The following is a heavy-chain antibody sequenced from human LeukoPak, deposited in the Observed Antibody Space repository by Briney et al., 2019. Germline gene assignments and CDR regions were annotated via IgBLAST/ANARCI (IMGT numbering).Heavy chain of an antibody. CDR1: GYTFTSYD. CDR2: MNPNSGNT. J-gene: IGHJ5*02. D-gene: IGHD3-22*01. V-gene: IGHV1-8*03. Sequence: ASVKVSCKASGYTFTSYDINWVRQATGQGLEWMGWMNPNSGNTGYAQKFQGRVTITRNTSISTAYMELSSLRSEDTAVYYCARDHYYDSSGYSHTGYNWFDPWGQGTLVTVSS. CDR3: ARDHYYDSSGYSHTGYNWFDP.